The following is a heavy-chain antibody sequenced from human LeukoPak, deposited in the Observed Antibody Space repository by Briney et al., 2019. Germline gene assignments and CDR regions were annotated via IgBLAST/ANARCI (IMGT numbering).Heavy chain of an antibody. CDR1: GYTFTSYG. D-gene: IGHD3-10*01. J-gene: IGHJ6*03. V-gene: IGHV1-18*01. Sequence: GASVKVSCKASGYTFTSYGISWVRQAPGQGLEWMGWISAYNGNTNYAQKLQGRVTMTTDTSTSTAYMELRSLRSGDTAVYYCARKNVLLWFGESLYYMDVWGKGTTVTVSS. CDR2: ISAYNGNT. CDR3: ARKNVLLWFGESLYYMDV.